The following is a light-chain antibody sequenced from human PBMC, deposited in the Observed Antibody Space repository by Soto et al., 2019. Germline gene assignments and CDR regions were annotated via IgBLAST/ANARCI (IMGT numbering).Light chain of an antibody. CDR1: SSDVGGYNY. J-gene: IGLJ1*01. CDR3: CSYAGSYTYV. CDR2: DVS. V-gene: IGLV2-11*01. Sequence: QSALTQPRSVSGCPGQSVTISCTGTSSDVGGYNYGSWYQQHPGKAPKLMIYDVSKRPSGVPGRFSGSKSGNTASLTIYGLHAEDEADYYCCSYAGSYTYVFGTGTKVTVL.